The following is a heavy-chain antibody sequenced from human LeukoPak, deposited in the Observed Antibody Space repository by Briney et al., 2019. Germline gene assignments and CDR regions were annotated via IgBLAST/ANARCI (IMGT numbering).Heavy chain of an antibody. V-gene: IGHV4-39*01. CDR1: GGSISSSSYY. D-gene: IGHD5-12*01. Sequence: PSETLSLTCTVSGGSISSSSYYWGWIRQPPGKGLEWIGTIYYSGSTYYNPSLKSRVTISVDTSKNQFSLKVTSVTAADTAVYYCARTLSATIFNFDYWGQGTLVTVTS. CDR2: IYYSGST. CDR3: ARTLSATIFNFDY. J-gene: IGHJ4*02.